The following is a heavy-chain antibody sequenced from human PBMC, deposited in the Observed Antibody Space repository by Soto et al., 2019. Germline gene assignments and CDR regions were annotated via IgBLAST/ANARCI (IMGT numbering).Heavy chain of an antibody. J-gene: IGHJ4*02. CDR1: GGTISSYY. V-gene: IGHV4-59*01. Sequence: TSENLSLTCTVAGGTISSYYWSWIRQPPGKGLEWIGYIYYSGTTNYNPSLKSRVTISLHTSKSQFSLRLSSVTAADTAVYYCARAPRDAIPDYWGQGTLVTVSS. CDR3: ARAPRDAIPDY. CDR2: IYYSGTT. D-gene: IGHD2-2*01.